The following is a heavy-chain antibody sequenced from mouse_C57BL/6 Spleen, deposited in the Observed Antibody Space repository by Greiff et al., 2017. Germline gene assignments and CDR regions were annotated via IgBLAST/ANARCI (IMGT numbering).Heavy chain of an antibody. CDR3: AREDGNYPFAY. CDR2: IYPGDGDT. Sequence: QVQLQQSGPELVKPGASVKISCKASGYAFSSSWMNWVKQRPGKGLGWIGRIYPGDGDTNYNGKFKGKATLTADKSSSTAYMQLSSLTSEDSAVYFCAREDGNYPFAYWGQGTLVTVSA. V-gene: IGHV1-82*01. J-gene: IGHJ3*01. D-gene: IGHD2-1*01. CDR1: GYAFSSSW.